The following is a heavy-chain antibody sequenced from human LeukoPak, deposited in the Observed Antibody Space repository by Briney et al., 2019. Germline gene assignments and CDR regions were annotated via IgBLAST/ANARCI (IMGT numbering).Heavy chain of an antibody. CDR3: ARVRLSRFYGMDV. V-gene: IGHV1-2*02. CDR2: INPNSGGT. Sequence: ASVKVSCKASGYTFTGYYMHWVRQAPGQGLEWMGWINPNSGGTNYARKFQGRVTMTRDTSISTAYMELSRLRSDDTAVYYCARVRLSRFYGMDVWGQGTTVTVSS. J-gene: IGHJ6*02. CDR1: GYTFTGYY. D-gene: IGHD4/OR15-4a*01.